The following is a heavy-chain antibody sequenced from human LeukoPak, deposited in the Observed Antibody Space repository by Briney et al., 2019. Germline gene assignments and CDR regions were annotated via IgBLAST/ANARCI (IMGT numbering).Heavy chain of an antibody. CDR3: ARHISAQQPPFDI. V-gene: IGHV4-59*08. Sequence: NPSETLSLTCAVYGGSFSGYYWSWIRQPPGKGLEWIGYIYYSGSTNYNPSLKSRVTISVDTSKNQFSLKLSSVTAADTAVYYCARHISAQQPPFDIWGQGTMVTVSS. CDR2: IYYSGST. J-gene: IGHJ3*02. CDR1: GGSFSGYY. D-gene: IGHD6-13*01.